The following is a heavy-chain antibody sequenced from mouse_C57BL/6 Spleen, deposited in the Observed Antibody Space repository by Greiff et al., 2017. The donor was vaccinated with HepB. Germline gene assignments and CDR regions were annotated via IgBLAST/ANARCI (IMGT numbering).Heavy chain of an antibody. CDR3: ARMVGLRLDY. V-gene: IGHV5-17*01. Sequence: DVKLVESGGGLVKPGGSLKLSCAASGFTFSDYGMHWVRQAPEKGLEWVAYISSGSSTIYYADTVKGRFTISRDNAKNTLFLQMTSLRSEDTAMYYCARMVGLRLDYWGQGTTLTVSS. CDR1: GFTFSDYG. J-gene: IGHJ2*01. CDR2: ISSGSSTI. D-gene: IGHD2-4*01.